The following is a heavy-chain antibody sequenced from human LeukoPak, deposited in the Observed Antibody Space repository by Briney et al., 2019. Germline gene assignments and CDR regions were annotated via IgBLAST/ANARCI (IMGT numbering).Heavy chain of an antibody. D-gene: IGHD2-15*01. J-gene: IGHJ5*02. CDR3: ARGRCSGGSCYPRFDP. CDR2: ISAYNGNT. V-gene: IGHV1-18*01. CDR1: GGTFSSCT. Sequence: GSSVKVSCKASGGTFSSCTISWVRQAPGQGLEWMGWISAYNGNTNYAQKLQGRVTMTTDTSTSTAYVELRSLRSDDTAVYYCARGRCSGGSCYPRFDPWGQGTLVTVSS.